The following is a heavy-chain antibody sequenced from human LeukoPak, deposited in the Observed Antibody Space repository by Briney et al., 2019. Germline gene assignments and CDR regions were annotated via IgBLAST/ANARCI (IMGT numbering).Heavy chain of an antibody. CDR1: GFTFSSYA. D-gene: IGHD3-22*01. J-gene: IGHJ4*02. CDR3: ARVHYDSSAYSDS. CDR2: ISSNGGTT. V-gene: IGHV3-64*01. Sequence: GGSLRLSCAASGFTFSSYAMSWVRQAPGKGLEWVSAISSNGGTTYYANSVKGRFTISRDNSKNTLYLQMGSLRAEDMAVYYCARVHYDSSAYSDSWGQGTLVTVSS.